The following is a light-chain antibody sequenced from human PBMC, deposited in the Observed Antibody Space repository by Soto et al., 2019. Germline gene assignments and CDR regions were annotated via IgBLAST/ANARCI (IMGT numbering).Light chain of an antibody. CDR3: MQPLQSWT. V-gene: IGKV2-28*01. Sequence: DIVMTQSPLSLPVTHVDPASISFRSSQSLLHSNGYNYLDWYLQKPGQSPQLLIYLGSNRASGVPDRFSGSGSGTDFTLKISRVEAEDVGVYYCMQPLQSWTFGQGTKVDIK. J-gene: IGKJ1*01. CDR2: LGS. CDR1: QSLLHSNGYNY.